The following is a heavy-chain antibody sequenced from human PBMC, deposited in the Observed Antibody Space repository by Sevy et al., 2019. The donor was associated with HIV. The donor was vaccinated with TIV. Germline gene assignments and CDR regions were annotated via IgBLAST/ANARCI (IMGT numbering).Heavy chain of an antibody. V-gene: IGHV3-30*04. CDR3: ARDQHDYAGNIRTGWFDP. CDR2: ISYDGRNK. D-gene: IGHD4-17*01. Sequence: GGSLRLSCAASGFTFSSYAMHWVRQAPDKGLEWVAVISYDGRNKYYADSVKGRFTISRDNSKNTLHLQMNSLRAEDTAVYYCARDQHDYAGNIRTGWFDPWGQGTLVTVSS. J-gene: IGHJ5*02. CDR1: GFTFSSYA.